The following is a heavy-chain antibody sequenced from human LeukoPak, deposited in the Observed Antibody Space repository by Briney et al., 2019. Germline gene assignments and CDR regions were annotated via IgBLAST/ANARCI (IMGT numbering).Heavy chain of an antibody. Sequence: SETLSLTCIVSGDSISGSTYYWGWIRQPPGKGLEWIGTIHDTGSTYYNPSLKSRVTISVDTSKNQFSLKLSSVTAADTAVYYCARGGPIAGYMGYWGQGTLVTVSS. CDR3: ARGGPIAGYMGY. D-gene: IGHD6-13*01. CDR1: GDSISGSTYY. CDR2: IHDTGST. J-gene: IGHJ4*02. V-gene: IGHV4-39*07.